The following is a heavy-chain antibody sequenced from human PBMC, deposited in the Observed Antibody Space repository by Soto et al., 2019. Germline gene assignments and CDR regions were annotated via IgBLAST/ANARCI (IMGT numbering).Heavy chain of an antibody. CDR1: GFTFSTYA. J-gene: IGHJ4*02. CDR3: AKTDGYPFYFDY. Sequence: EVQLLESGGGLVQPGGSLRLSCAASGFTFSTYAMSWVRQAPGKGLEWVSTISGVIATTYYADSVKGRFTISRDSSKDTLDLQMNSLRAADTAVYYCAKTDGYPFYFDYWGQGTLVTVSS. CDR2: ISGVIATT. D-gene: IGHD5-12*01. V-gene: IGHV3-23*01.